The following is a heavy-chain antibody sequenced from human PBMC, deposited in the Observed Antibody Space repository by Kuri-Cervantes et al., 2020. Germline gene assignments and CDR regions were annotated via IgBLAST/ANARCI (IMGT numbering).Heavy chain of an antibody. CDR3: ARDFTGSDVLSDY. Sequence: GSLRLSCAVYGGSFSGYSWSWIRQPPGKRLEWIGEINNSGSTNYNPSLKSRVTISVDTSRNQFSLKLSSVTAADTAVYYCARDFTGSDVLSDYWGQGTLVTVSS. CDR2: INNSGST. D-gene: IGHD2-8*02. V-gene: IGHV4-34*01. J-gene: IGHJ4*02. CDR1: GGSFSGYS.